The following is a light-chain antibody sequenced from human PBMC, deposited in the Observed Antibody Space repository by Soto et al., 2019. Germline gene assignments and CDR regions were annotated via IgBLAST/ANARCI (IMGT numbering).Light chain of an antibody. CDR2: GAS. V-gene: IGKV3-20*01. CDR3: QLYGSSPPIT. Sequence: EIVLTQSPGTLSLSPGERATLSCRASQSVSSSYLAWYQQKPGQAPRLLIYGASSRATGIPDRFSGSGSGTDFTLTISRLEPEDVAVYYCQLYGSSPPITFGPGTKVDIK. J-gene: IGKJ3*01. CDR1: QSVSSSY.